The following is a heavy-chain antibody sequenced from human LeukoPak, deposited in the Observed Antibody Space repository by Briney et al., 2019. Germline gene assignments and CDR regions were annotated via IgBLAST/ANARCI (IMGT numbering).Heavy chain of an antibody. CDR1: GGSFSGYY. J-gene: IGHJ5*02. Sequence: SETLSLTCAVYGGSFSGYYWSWIRQPPGKGLEWIGEINHSGSTNYNPSLKSRVTISVDTSKNQFSLKLSSVTAADTAVYYCARHERYSSGYYGWFDPWGQGTLVTVSS. V-gene: IGHV4-34*01. D-gene: IGHD3-22*01. CDR3: ARHERYSSGYYGWFDP. CDR2: INHSGST.